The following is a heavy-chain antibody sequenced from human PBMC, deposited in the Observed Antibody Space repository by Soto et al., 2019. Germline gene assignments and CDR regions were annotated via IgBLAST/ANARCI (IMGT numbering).Heavy chain of an antibody. V-gene: IGHV1-69*13. CDR2: IIPKLGSA. Sequence: SVKVSCKASGGGNLRDYRTTWVRRAPGQGLEWMGGIIPKLGSANYAQKFQGRVTITADESTNSVYMELRSLRSDDTAVYYCARGGAGYNFGAFYWGQGTPVTVSS. J-gene: IGHJ4*02. CDR3: ARGGAGYNFGAFY. CDR1: GGGNLRDYR. D-gene: IGHD5-12*01.